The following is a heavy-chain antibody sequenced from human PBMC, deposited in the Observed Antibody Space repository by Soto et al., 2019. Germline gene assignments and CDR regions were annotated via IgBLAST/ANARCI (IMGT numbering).Heavy chain of an antibody. CDR1: GFTFRMYG. V-gene: IGHV3-30*18. J-gene: IGHJ4*02. CDR3: AKDRGGDCTDTDCYFGADY. D-gene: IGHD2-21*02. Sequence: QVQLVESGGGVVQPGRSLRLSCVVSGFTFRMYGMHWVRQAPGKGLECVAVVSHDGTNAYYADSAKGRFTISRDNSKNTLFLQMDSLRPDDTAVYYCAKDRGGDCTDTDCYFGADYWGQGALVTVSS. CDR2: VSHDGTNA.